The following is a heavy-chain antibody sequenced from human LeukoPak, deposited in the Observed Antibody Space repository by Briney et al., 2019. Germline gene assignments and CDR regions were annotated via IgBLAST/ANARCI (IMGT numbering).Heavy chain of an antibody. V-gene: IGHV3-33*01. Sequence: GGSLRLSCAASGFTFSSYGMHWVRQAPGKGLEWVAVIWYDGSNKYYADSVKGRFTISRDNSENTLYLQMNSLRAEDTAVYYCARDSRPGAACPDLYYWGRGTLVTVSS. J-gene: IGHJ4*02. CDR2: IWYDGSNK. CDR1: GFTFSSYG. CDR3: ARDSRPGAACPDLYY. D-gene: IGHD6-6*01.